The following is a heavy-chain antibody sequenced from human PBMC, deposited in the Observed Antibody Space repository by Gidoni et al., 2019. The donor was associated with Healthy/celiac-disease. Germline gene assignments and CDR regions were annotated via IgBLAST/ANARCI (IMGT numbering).Heavy chain of an antibody. CDR2: ISSMSSDI. Sequence: EVQLVESGGGLVKPGGYLRLSCAASGFTFRRYSMNVVRQAPGKGRAWVSPISSMSSDIYNADSVKGRFTISVDNAENSLYLQRNSLRAEDTAVYYCASEGVGPTRYFQYWGQGTLVTVSS. CDR3: ASEGVGPTRYFQY. D-gene: IGHD1-26*01. V-gene: IGHV3-21*01. CDR1: GFTFRRYS. J-gene: IGHJ1*01.